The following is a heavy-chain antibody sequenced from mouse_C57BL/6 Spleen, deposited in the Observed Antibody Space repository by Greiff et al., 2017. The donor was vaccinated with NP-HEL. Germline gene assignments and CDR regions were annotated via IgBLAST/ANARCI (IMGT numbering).Heavy chain of an antibody. CDR3: ARGIYDGYYGAY. J-gene: IGHJ3*01. CDR1: GYTFTDYN. V-gene: IGHV1-22*01. Sequence: VQLQQSGPELVKPGASVKMSCKASGYTFTDYNMHWVKQSHGKSLEWIGYINPNNGGTSYNQKFKGKATLTVNKSSSTAYMELRSLTSEDSAVYYCARGIYDGYYGAYWGQGTLVTVSA. CDR2: INPNNGGT. D-gene: IGHD2-3*01.